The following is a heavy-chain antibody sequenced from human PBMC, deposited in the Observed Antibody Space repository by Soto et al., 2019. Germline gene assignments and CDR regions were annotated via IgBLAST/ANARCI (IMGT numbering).Heavy chain of an antibody. CDR2: ISGSGDST. D-gene: IGHD6-19*01. Sequence: GPLRLSCAASGFTFSSYAMSWVRQAPGKGLEWVSGISGSGDSTYYADSVKGRFTISRDNSKNTLYLQMNSLRAEDTAVYYCAKGVPGIAVAGTGYFQHWGQGTLVTVSS. CDR1: GFTFSSYA. V-gene: IGHV3-23*01. CDR3: AKGVPGIAVAGTGYFQH. J-gene: IGHJ1*01.